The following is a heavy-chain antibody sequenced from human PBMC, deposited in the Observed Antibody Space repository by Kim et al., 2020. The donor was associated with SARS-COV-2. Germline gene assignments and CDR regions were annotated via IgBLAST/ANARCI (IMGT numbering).Heavy chain of an antibody. CDR2: ITGLSEYF. V-gene: IGHV3-21*01. CDR1: GFDFSSYT. CDR3: ARIPEAGLSY. D-gene: IGHD2-21*01. Sequence: GGSLRLSCAASGFDFSSYTMFWVRQAPGKVLELISSITGLSEYFFYADSVKGRLTISRDNANNSLLLHMNNLSADDRGVYQCARIPEAGLSYWGKGAVVT. J-gene: IGHJ4*02.